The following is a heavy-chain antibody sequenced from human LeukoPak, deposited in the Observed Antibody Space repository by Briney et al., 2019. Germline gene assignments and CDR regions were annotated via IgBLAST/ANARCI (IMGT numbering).Heavy chain of an antibody. V-gene: IGHV4-59*01. CDR2: IYYSGST. D-gene: IGHD2/OR15-2a*01. J-gene: IGHJ3*02. Sequence: PSETLSLACTVSGRSISSYSWSWIRQPPGNGLEWIGYIYYSGSTNYNPSLKSRVNISVDTSKNQFSLKLSSVTAADTAVYYCARGIFAFDIWGQGTMVTVSS. CDR1: GRSISSYS. CDR3: ARGIFAFDI.